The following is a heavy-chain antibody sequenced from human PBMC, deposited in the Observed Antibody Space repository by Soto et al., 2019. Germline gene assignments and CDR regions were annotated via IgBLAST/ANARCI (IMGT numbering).Heavy chain of an antibody. D-gene: IGHD2-15*01. CDR3: ARGGCSGGSCYPPEVFWFDP. V-gene: IGHV4-61*01. Sequence: PSETLSLTCTVSGGSVSSGSYYWSWIRQPPGKGLEWIGYIYYSGSTNYNPSLKSRVTISVDTSKNQFSLKLSSVTAADTAVYYCARGGCSGGSCYPPEVFWFDPWGQGTRVTVSS. J-gene: IGHJ5*02. CDR2: IYYSGST. CDR1: GGSVSSGSYY.